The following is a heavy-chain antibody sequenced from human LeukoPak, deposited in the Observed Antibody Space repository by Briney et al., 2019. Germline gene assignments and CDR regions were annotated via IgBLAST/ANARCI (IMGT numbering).Heavy chain of an antibody. J-gene: IGHJ6*02. V-gene: IGHV3-21*01. CDR2: ISSSSSYI. Sequence: GGSLRLSCAASGFTFSDAWMNWVRQAPGKGLEWVSSISSSSSYIYYADSVKGRFTISRDNAKNSLYLQMNSLRAEDTAVYYCARTYGDYAPPCYGMDVWGQGTTVTVSS. D-gene: IGHD4-17*01. CDR1: GFTFSDAW. CDR3: ARTYGDYAPPCYGMDV.